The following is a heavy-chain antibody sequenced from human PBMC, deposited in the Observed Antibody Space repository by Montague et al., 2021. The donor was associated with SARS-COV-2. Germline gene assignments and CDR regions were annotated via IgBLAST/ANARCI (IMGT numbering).Heavy chain of an antibody. Sequence: SLRLSCAASGFTFSSYAMSWVRQAPGKGLEWVSAIRGSGGSTYYADSVKGRFTISRDNSKNTLYLQMNSLRAEDTAVYYCAKDYYDSSGQYYYYGMDVWGQGTTVTVSS. J-gene: IGHJ6*02. V-gene: IGHV3-23*01. CDR2: IRGSGGST. CDR1: GFTFSSYA. D-gene: IGHD3-22*01. CDR3: AKDYYDSSGQYYYYGMDV.